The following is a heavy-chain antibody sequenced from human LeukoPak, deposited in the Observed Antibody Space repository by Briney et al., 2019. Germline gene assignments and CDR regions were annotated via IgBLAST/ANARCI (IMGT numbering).Heavy chain of an antibody. Sequence: GGSLRLSCAASGFTFSNYAMSWVRQAPGKGLEWVSAISGSGGSTYYADSVKGRFTISRDNSKNTLYPQMNSLRAEDTAVYYCAKTPAPYIAVAGRGLFFFDYWGQGTLVTVSS. CDR3: AKTPAPYIAVAGRGLFFFDY. CDR2: ISGSGGST. D-gene: IGHD6-19*01. CDR1: GFTFSNYA. V-gene: IGHV3-23*01. J-gene: IGHJ4*02.